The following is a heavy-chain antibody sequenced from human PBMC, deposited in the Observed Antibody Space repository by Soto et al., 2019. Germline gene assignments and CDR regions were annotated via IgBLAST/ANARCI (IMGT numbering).Heavy chain of an antibody. Sequence: QVQLVESGGGVVQPGRSLRLSCAASGFTFSSYAMHWVRQAPGKGLEWVAVISYDGSNKYYADSVKGRFTISRDNSQYPLDLQMNRLRAEEKAWYYLAGELAFRCSSADGMGVWGQGATVTGFS. CDR3: AGELAFRCSSADGMGV. CDR1: GFTFSSYA. D-gene: IGHD6-6*01. V-gene: IGHV3-30-3*01. CDR2: ISYDGSNK. J-gene: IGHJ6*01.